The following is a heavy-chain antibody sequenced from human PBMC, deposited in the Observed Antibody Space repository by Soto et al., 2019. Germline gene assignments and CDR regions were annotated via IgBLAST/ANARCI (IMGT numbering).Heavy chain of an antibody. D-gene: IGHD1-26*01. CDR2: ISGGGRPI. CDR3: ARDLGGAFDS. Sequence: EVQLVESGGGSVQPGGSLRLSCAASGFTFSTFSMNWVRQAPGRGLEWISYISGGGRPISYADSVKGRFTISRDNAKNSLYLQMDSLTAEATAVYYCARDLGGAFDSWGKEPLVTVSP. J-gene: IGHJ4*02. CDR1: GFTFSTFS. V-gene: IGHV3-48*01.